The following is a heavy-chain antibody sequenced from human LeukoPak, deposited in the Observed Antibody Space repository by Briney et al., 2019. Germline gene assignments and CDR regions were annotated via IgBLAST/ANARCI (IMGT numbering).Heavy chain of an antibody. CDR3: ARAIFGVVTLDY. V-gene: IGHV4-4*08. J-gene: IGHJ4*02. CDR2: IYSGST. CDR1: GGSISSYY. D-gene: IGHD3-3*01. Sequence: SETLSLTCTVSGGSISSYYWSWIRQPPGKGLEWIGYIYSGSTNYNPSLKSRVTISVDTSKNQFSLKLSSVTAADTAVYYCARAIFGVVTLDYWGQGTLVTVSS.